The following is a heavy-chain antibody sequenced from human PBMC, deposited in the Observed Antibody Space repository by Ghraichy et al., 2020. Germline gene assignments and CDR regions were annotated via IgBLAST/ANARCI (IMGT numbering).Heavy chain of an antibody. J-gene: IGHJ6*02. CDR1: GFSFDDYA. CDR2: ISWNSGSI. CDR3: AKAAYSSGWYVRDYYYYGMDV. D-gene: IGHD6-19*01. V-gene: IGHV3-9*01. Sequence: GGSLRLSCAASGFSFDDYAMHWVRQAPGKGLEWVSGISWNSGSIGYAASVKGRFTISRDNAKNSLYLQMNSLRAEDTALYYCAKAAYSSGWYVRDYYYYGMDVWGQGTTVTVSS.